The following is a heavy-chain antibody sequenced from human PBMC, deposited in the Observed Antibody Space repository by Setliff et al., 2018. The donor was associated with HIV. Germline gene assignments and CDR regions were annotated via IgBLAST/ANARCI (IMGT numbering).Heavy chain of an antibody. J-gene: IGHJ2*01. CDR3: VRDAGDSYLKGFWYFDL. D-gene: IGHD1-26*01. CDR1: GGSVTDISYY. V-gene: IGHV4-39*07. CDR2: IFYSGST. Sequence: SETLSLTCTVSGGSVTDISYYWAWIRQPPGKGLQWVGTIFYSGSTYYNPSLKSRVTISVDTSKNQSSLRLNSVTAADTAVYYCVRDAGDSYLKGFWYFDLWGRGTLVTVSS.